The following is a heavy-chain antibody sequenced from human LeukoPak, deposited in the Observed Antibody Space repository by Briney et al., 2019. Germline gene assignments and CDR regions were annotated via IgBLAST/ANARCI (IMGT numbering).Heavy chain of an antibody. CDR3: ARVTFGDATNWFDP. V-gene: IGHV3-21*01. J-gene: IGHJ5*02. CDR2: ISSSSSYI. CDR1: GFTFSSYS. Sequence: GGSLRLSCAASGFTFSSYSMNWVRQAPGKGLEWVSSISSSSSYIYYADSVKGRFTISRDNAKNSLYLQMNSLRAEDTAVYYCARVTFGDATNWFDPWGQGILVTVSS. D-gene: IGHD3-10*01.